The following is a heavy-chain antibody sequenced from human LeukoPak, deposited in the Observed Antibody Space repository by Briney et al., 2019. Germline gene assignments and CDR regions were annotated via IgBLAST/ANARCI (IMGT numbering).Heavy chain of an antibody. J-gene: IGHJ4*02. Sequence: HGESLQISCQGSGYIFTSYWIGWVRQLPGKGLEWMGIIYPGDSDTRYSPSFQGQVTISADKSISTAYLQWSSLKASDTAMYYCARRNPEGATANWGQGTLVTVSS. CDR1: GYIFTSYW. V-gene: IGHV5-51*01. CDR2: IYPGDSDT. CDR3: ARRNPEGATAN. D-gene: IGHD1-26*01.